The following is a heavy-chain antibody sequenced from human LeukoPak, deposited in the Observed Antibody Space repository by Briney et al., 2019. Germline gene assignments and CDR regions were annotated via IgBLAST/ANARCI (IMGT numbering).Heavy chain of an antibody. J-gene: IGHJ3*02. CDR2: ISNHSTI. V-gene: IGHV3-48*01. Sequence: GGSLRLSCAASGFTFSSYTMNWVRQAPGKGLEWVSYISNHSTIDYADSGKDRLTISRDNAKNSLYLQMNSLRAEDTAVYYCARSHRSSGYYGDAFDIWGQGTMVTVSS. CDR3: ARSHRSSGYYGDAFDI. D-gene: IGHD3-22*01. CDR1: GFTFSSYT.